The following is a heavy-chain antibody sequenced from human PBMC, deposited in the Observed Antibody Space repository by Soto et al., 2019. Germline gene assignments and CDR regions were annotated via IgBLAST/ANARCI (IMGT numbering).Heavy chain of an antibody. Sequence: QVQLQESGPGLVKPSQTLSLTCTVSGGSISSGGYYWNWIRQHAGKGLEWIGYIYFSGSTYYNPSLKSRVTISIDTSRSQFSLKLSSVTAADTAVFYCARGPPGGGGGAFDIWGQGTMVTVSS. V-gene: IGHV4-31*03. J-gene: IGHJ3*02. CDR2: IYFSGST. CDR3: ARGPPGGGGGAFDI. CDR1: GGSISSGGYY. D-gene: IGHD3-16*01.